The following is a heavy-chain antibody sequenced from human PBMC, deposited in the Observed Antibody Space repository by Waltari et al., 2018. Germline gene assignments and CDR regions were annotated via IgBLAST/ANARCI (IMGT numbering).Heavy chain of an antibody. J-gene: IGHJ6*03. V-gene: IGHV3-23*04. CDR2: VSGRGGST. D-gene: IGHD4-17*01. CDR1: GFPFSSYD. Sequence: EVQLVESGGGLVQPGGSLRLSCAASGFPFSSYDMSWVRQAPGKGREWVASVSGRGGSTYYADSVKGRFTISRDNSKNTLDLQMNSLRAEDTAVYYCARTTETTSGGYYYYYMDVWGKGATVTVSS. CDR3: ARTTETTSGGYYYYYMDV.